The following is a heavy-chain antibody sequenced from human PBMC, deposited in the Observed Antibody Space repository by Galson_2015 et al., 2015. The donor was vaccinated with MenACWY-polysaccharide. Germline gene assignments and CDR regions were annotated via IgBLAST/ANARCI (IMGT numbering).Heavy chain of an antibody. V-gene: IGHV1-3*01. Sequence: SVKVSCKASGYSFTSYAIHWVRQAPGQSLEWMGGNNAGSGNIKYSQTFQGRLTITRDTSASTGYMELSSLRSEDTAVYYCARDLLRLGVWMAAWGQAPLLPVSS. CDR3: ARDLLRLGVWMAA. D-gene: IGHD3-16*01. J-gene: IGHJ1*01. CDR1: GYSFTSYA. CDR2: NNAGSGNI.